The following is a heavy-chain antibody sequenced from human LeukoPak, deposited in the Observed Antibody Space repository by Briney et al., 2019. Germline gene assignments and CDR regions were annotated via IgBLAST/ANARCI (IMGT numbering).Heavy chain of an antibody. CDR3: ARDRRSGYDSYYYGMDV. J-gene: IGHJ6*02. D-gene: IGHD5-12*01. V-gene: IGHV3-30-3*01. CDR2: ISYDGSNK. CDR1: GFTFSSYV. Sequence: GGSLRLSCAASGFTFSSYVMHWVRQAPGKGLEWVAVISYDGSNKYYADSVKGRFTISRDNAKNSLYLQMNSLRAEDTALYHCARDRRSGYDSYYYGMDVWGQGTTVTVSS.